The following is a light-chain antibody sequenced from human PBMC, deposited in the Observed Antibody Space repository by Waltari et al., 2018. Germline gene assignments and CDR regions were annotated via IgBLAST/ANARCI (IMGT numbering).Light chain of an antibody. J-gene: IGKJ2*01. CDR3: QQYNTWPGT. CDR1: QSVRSS. CDR2: GGS. Sequence: EIVMTQSPVALSVSPGERATLSCRASQSVRSSLAWYQQRPGQTPRLVTYGGSTRANGSPARFSGRGSGTEFTLTISSLQSEDFAVYYCQQYNTWPGTFGQGTKLEIK. V-gene: IGKV3-15*01.